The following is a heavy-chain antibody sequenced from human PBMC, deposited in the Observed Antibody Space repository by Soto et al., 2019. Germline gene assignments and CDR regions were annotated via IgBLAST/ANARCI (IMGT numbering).Heavy chain of an antibody. CDR3: ARGRYGAY. D-gene: IGHD3-10*01. V-gene: IGHV1-18*01. J-gene: IGHJ4*02. CDR2: ISAHNGNT. CDR1: GYAFTTYG. Sequence: QVHLVQSGAEVKKPGASVKVSCKGSGYAFTTYGITWVRQAPGQGLEWMGWISAHNGNTNYAQKLQGRVPVTRDPSTSTAYMELRSLRSDDTAVYYCARGRYGAYWGQGALVTVSS.